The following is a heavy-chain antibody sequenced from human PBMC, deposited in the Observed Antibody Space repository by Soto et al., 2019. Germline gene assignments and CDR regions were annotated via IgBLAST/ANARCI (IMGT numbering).Heavy chain of an antibody. D-gene: IGHD2-15*01. Sequence: ASVKVSCKASGYTFTRYTMDWVRQAPGQRLEWMGWINPDNGNTKSSQKFQDRVIITRDTSASTAYVDLSSLRSEDTAVYYCARGIATGQLDPWGQGTLVTVSS. CDR1: GYTFTRYT. V-gene: IGHV1-3*01. CDR2: INPDNGNT. J-gene: IGHJ5*02. CDR3: ARGIATGQLDP.